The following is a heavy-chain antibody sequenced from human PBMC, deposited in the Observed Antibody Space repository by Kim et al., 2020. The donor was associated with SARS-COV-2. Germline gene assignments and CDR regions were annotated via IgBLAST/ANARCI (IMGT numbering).Heavy chain of an antibody. D-gene: IGHD3-10*01. CDR3: AKEYDLPIWFGDRPFDY. J-gene: IGHJ4*02. Sequence: VTGRFPLSRDNSKNTLYLQMNSLSAEDTAVYCCAKEYDLPIWFGDRPFDYWGQGTLVTVSS. V-gene: IGHV3-23*01.